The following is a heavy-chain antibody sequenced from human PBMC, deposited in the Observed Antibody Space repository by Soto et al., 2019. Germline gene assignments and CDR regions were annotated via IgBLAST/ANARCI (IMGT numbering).Heavy chain of an antibody. CDR2: IIPIFGTA. CDR1: GGTFSSYA. D-gene: IGHD3-9*01. J-gene: IGHJ4*02. CDR3: ASTRGFDWFRKYYFDY. V-gene: IGHV1-69*06. Sequence: ASVKVSCKASGGTFSSYAISWVRQAPGQGLEWMGGIIPIFGTANYAQKFQGRVTITADKSTSTAYMELSSLRSEDTAVYYCASTRGFDWFRKYYFDYWGQGTLVTVSS.